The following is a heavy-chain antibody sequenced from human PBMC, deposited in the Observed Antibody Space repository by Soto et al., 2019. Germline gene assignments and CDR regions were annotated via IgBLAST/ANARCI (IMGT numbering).Heavy chain of an antibody. V-gene: IGHV1-3*01. D-gene: IGHD6-19*01. CDR2: INAGNGNT. CDR3: ARVLAVAGTGFDY. Sequence: QVQLVQSGAEVKKPGASVKVSCKASGYTFTSYARHWVRQAPGQRLEWMGWINAGNGNTNYSQKFQGRVTITRDTSASTDYMELSRLRSEDTAVYYCARVLAVAGTGFDYWGQGTLVTVSS. J-gene: IGHJ4*02. CDR1: GYTFTSYA.